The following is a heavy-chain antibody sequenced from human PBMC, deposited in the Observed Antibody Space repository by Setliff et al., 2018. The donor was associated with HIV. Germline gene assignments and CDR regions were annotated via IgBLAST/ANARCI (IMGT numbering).Heavy chain of an antibody. D-gene: IGHD3-10*01. CDR1: GFNFNSYG. V-gene: IGHV3-33*01. CDR2: IWFDGSYK. J-gene: IGHJ4*02. Sequence: PGGSLRLSCAASGFNFNSYGMHWVRQAPGKGLEWVAVIWFDGSYKYYVDSVKGRFTISRDNAQNSLYLQMNSLRAEDTAVYYCARGAYGSGSYEINFWGQGTLVTVSS. CDR3: ARGAYGSGSYEINF.